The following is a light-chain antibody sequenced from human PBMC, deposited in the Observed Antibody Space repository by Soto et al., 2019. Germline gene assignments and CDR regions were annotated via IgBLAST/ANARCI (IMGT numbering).Light chain of an antibody. V-gene: IGKV3-20*01. CDR1: QSVSSSY. CDR3: QQYGSSPLTT. CDR2: GAS. J-gene: IGKJ5*01. Sequence: IVLTQSPGTLSLSPGERATLSCRASQSVSSSYLAWYQQKPGQAPRLLIYGASSRATGIPDRFSGSGSGTDFTLTISRLEPEDFAVYYCQQYGSSPLTTFGQGTRLEI.